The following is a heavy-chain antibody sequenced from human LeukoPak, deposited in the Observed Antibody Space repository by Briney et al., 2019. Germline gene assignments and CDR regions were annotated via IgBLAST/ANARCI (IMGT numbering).Heavy chain of an antibody. J-gene: IGHJ4*02. CDR2: ITGSGGNN. CDR1: GFTFSSYE. D-gene: IGHD3-9*01. CDR3: AKWGDYDVLTGYYVSDY. V-gene: IGHV3-23*01. Sequence: GGSLRLSCAASGFTFSSYEMNWVRQAPGKGLEWVSAITGSGGNNYYADSVKGRFTISIDNSKNTVFLQMNSLRDEDTAVHYCAKWGDYDVLTGYYVSDYWGQGTLVTVSS.